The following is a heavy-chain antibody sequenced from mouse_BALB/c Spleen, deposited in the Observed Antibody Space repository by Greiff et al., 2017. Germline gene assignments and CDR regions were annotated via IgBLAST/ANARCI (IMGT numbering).Heavy chain of an antibody. J-gene: IGHJ3*01. CDR2: ISSGGGST. D-gene: IGHD2-1*01. CDR3: VGNYAWFAY. Sequence: EVQRVESGGGLVKPGGSLKLSCAASGFAFSSYDMSWVRQTPEKRLEWVAYISSGGGSTYYPDTVKGRFTISRDNAKNTLYLQMSSLKSEDTAMYYCVGNYAWFAYWGQGTLVTVSA. CDR1: GFAFSSYD. V-gene: IGHV5-12-1*01.